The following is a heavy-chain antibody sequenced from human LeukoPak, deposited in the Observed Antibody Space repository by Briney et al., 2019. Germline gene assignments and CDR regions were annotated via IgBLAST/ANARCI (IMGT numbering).Heavy chain of an antibody. D-gene: IGHD2-15*01. J-gene: IGHJ4*02. Sequence: PSETLSLPCTVSGDSITSYHWTWIRQSPGRGLEWIGYVYYDGSTQYNPSLKSRVTISLDTSSKQFSLKLTSVTAADTAIYYCATYTRRCSGGTCYSIDYWGQGTLVTVSS. CDR2: VYYDGST. CDR3: ATYTRRCSGGTCYSIDY. V-gene: IGHV4-59*08. CDR1: GDSITSYH.